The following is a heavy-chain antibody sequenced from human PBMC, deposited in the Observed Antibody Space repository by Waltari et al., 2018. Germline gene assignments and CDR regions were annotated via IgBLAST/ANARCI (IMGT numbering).Heavy chain of an antibody. CDR3: ASDRDYYDSSGYDY. D-gene: IGHD3-22*01. J-gene: IGHJ4*02. CDR1: GGPFSSYA. Sequence: QVQLVQSGAEVKKPGSSVKVSCKASGGPFSSYAISWVRQAPGQGLEWMGGVNPSFGQASYGQKFKGRVTITADKSTSTAYMERRSLRSEDTAVYYCASDRDYYDSSGYDYWGQGTLVTVSS. CDR2: VNPSFGQA. V-gene: IGHV1-69*06.